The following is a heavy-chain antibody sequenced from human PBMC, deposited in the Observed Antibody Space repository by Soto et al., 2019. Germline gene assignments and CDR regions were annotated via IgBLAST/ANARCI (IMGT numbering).Heavy chain of an antibody. CDR3: ARAIAARSWFDP. CDR1: GGSVSSGSYY. V-gene: IGHV4-61*01. D-gene: IGHD6-6*01. J-gene: IGHJ5*02. Sequence: SETLSLTCAVSGGSVSSGSYYWSWIRQPPGKGLEWIGYIYYSGSTNYNPSLKSRVTISVDTSKNQFSLKLSSVTAADTAVYYCARAIAARSWFDPWGQGTLVTVSS. CDR2: IYYSGST.